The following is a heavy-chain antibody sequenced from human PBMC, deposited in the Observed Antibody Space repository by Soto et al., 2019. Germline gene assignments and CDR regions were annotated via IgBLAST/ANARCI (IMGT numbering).Heavy chain of an antibody. Sequence: GGSLRLSCAASGFTFSSYSMNWVRQAPGKGLEWVSSISSSSSYIYYADSVKGRFTISRDNAKNSLYLQMNSLRAEDTAVYYCARAHPYDYIWGSYPYYFDYWGQGTLVTVSS. V-gene: IGHV3-21*01. CDR2: ISSSSSYI. CDR1: GFTFSSYS. J-gene: IGHJ4*02. CDR3: ARAHPYDYIWGSYPYYFDY. D-gene: IGHD3-16*02.